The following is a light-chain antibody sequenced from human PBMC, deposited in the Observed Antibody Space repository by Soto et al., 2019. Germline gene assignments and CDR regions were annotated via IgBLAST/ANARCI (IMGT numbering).Light chain of an antibody. CDR3: QQYNNWPPRIT. Sequence: EIVMTQSPATLSVSPGERATLSCRASQSIASNLAWYQEKPGQAPMLLIYGASTRATGIPARFSGSGSGTEFSLTISSLQSEDFAIYYCQQYNNWPPRITFGPGTKVDI. V-gene: IGKV3-15*01. CDR2: GAS. CDR1: QSIASN. J-gene: IGKJ3*01.